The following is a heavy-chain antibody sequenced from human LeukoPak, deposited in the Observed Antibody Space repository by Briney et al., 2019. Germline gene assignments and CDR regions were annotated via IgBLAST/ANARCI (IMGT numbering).Heavy chain of an antibody. Sequence: GGSLRLSCAASGLTFSGSAMSWVRQAPGKGLEWVSLISGSGNSTYYADSVKGRFTISRDNSKNTLYLQMNSLRAEDTAVYYCAKVLVLVSANRYYFDYWGQGTLVTISS. CDR1: GLTFSGSA. CDR3: AKVLVLVSANRYYFDY. J-gene: IGHJ4*02. V-gene: IGHV3-23*01. CDR2: ISGSGNST. D-gene: IGHD2-15*01.